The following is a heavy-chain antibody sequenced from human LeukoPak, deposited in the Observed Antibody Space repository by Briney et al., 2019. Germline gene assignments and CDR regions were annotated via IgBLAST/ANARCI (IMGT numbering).Heavy chain of an antibody. CDR2: ISGSGGST. J-gene: IGHJ3*02. Sequence: GGSLRLSCAASGFTFSNYALSWVRQAPGKGLEWVSDISGSGGSTYYADSVKGRFTISRDNSKNTMYLQMNSLRAEDTAVYYCARDTYYDILTGYGAFDIWGQGTMVTVSS. CDR1: GFTFSNYA. CDR3: ARDTYYDILTGYGAFDI. D-gene: IGHD3-9*01. V-gene: IGHV3-23*01.